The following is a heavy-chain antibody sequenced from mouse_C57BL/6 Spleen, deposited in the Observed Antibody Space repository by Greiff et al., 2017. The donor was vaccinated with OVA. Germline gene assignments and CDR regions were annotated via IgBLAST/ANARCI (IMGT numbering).Heavy chain of an antibody. CDR1: GFSLTSYG. Sequence: QVQLQQSGPGLVQPSQSLSITCTVSGFSLTSYGVHWVRQSPGKGLEWLGVIWRGGSTDYNAAFMSRLSITKDNSKSQVFFKVNSLQADDTAIYYGAKTPSTVVDAMDYWGQGTSVTVSA. V-gene: IGHV2-5*01. J-gene: IGHJ4*01. CDR2: IWRGGST. CDR3: AKTPSTVVDAMDY. D-gene: IGHD1-1*01.